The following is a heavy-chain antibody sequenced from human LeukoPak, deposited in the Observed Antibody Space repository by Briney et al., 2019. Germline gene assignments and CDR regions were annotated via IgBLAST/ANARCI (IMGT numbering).Heavy chain of an antibody. CDR2: IKSKTDGGTP. V-gene: IGHV3-15*01. Sequence: GGSLRLSCAASGFTFSNAWMSWVRQAPGKGLEWVGRIKSKTDGGTPDYAAPVKGRFTISRDNSKNTLYLQVNSLRAEDTAVYYCARDLEDSSPFGAFDMWGQGTMVTVSS. CDR1: GFTFSNAW. J-gene: IGHJ3*02. CDR3: ARDLEDSSPFGAFDM. D-gene: IGHD3-22*01.